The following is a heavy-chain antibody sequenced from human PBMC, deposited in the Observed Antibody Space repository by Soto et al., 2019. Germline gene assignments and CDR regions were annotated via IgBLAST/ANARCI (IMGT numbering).Heavy chain of an antibody. CDR3: ERDVLGASNYNH. Sequence: GGSLRLSCAASGFTFSSYEMNWVRQAPGKVLEWVSYISSSGATIYYADSVKGRFTVSRDNAKNSLYLQMNSLRAEATGGYYCERDVLGASNYNHWGEGTLVTVSS. J-gene: IGHJ5*02. CDR2: ISSSGATI. CDR1: GFTFSSYE. D-gene: IGHD4-4*01. V-gene: IGHV3-48*03.